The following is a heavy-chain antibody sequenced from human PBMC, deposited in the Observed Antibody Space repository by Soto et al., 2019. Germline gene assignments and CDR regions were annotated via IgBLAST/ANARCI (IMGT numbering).Heavy chain of an antibody. J-gene: IGHJ4*02. CDR2: IYYSGST. CDR1: GGSISSCGYY. CDR3: ARERRITMVRGVIPDY. Sequence: SETLSLTCTVSGGSISSCGYYLSLILQHPGKGLEWIGYIYYSGSTYYNPSLKSRVTISVDTSKNQFSLKLSSVTAADTAVYYCARERRITMVRGVIPDYWGQGTLVTVSS. V-gene: IGHV4-31*03. D-gene: IGHD3-10*01.